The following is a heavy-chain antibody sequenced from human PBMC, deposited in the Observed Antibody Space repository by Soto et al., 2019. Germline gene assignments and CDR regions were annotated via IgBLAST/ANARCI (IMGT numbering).Heavy chain of an antibody. D-gene: IGHD5-18*01. CDR3: ASIPRGYSYGSVGY. CDR2: ISYDGSNK. J-gene: IGHJ4*02. CDR1: GFTFSSYG. V-gene: IGHV3-30*03. Sequence: QVQLVESGGGVVQPGRSLRLSCAASGFTFSSYGMHWVRQAPGKGLEWVAVISYDGSNKYYADSVKGRFTISRDNSKNTLYRQMNSLRAEDRAVYYCASIPRGYSYGSVGYWGQGTLVTVSS.